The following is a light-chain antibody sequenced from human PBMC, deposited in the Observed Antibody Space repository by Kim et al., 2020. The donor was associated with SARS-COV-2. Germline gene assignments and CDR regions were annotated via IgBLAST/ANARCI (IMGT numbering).Light chain of an antibody. Sequence: DIQMTQSPSSLSASVGDRVTITCRASQPISTYLNWYQQKPGKAPKLLIYAASSLQSGVPSRFSGSGSGTDFTLTISSLQPEDFATYYCQQSDNTPLLTFGRGTKVDIK. CDR3: QQSDNTPLLT. J-gene: IGKJ4*01. CDR2: AAS. V-gene: IGKV1-39*01. CDR1: QPISTY.